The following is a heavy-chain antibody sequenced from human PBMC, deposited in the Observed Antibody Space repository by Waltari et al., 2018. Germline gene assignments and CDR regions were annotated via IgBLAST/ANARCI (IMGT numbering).Heavy chain of an antibody. J-gene: IGHJ4*02. V-gene: IGHV4-4*02. CDR1: GDSTSGNYW. CDR3: AGDRAIGLFFDY. D-gene: IGHD2-2*01. CDR2: VYHSGKT. Sequence: QVQLQESGQGLVKPSGTLSLTCAVPGDSTSGNYWWSWVRQSPEKGLEWIGQVYHSGKTHYKPSLQSRVTISVDKPKNQFSLNLNSVTAADTAVYYCAGDRAIGLFFDYWGRGTLVTVSS.